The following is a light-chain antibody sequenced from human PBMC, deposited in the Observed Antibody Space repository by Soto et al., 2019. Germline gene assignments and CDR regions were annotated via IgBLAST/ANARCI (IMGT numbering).Light chain of an antibody. CDR3: QQHGSSPQIT. V-gene: IGKV3-20*01. CDR1: QSVSSTY. CDR2: GAS. Sequence: EIVLTQSPGTLSLSPGERATLSCRASQSVSSTYSAWYQQKTGHPPRLLIDGASSRATSITDRFSGSGSGTDFTLTINRLEHADFAVYYCQQHGSSPQITFGQGTRLEIK. J-gene: IGKJ5*01.